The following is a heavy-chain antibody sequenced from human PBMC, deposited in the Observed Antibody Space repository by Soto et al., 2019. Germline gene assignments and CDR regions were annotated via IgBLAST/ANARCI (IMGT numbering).Heavy chain of an antibody. D-gene: IGHD6-13*01. V-gene: IGHV3-33*01. J-gene: IGHJ4*02. CDR3: ARVYSSWYSDY. CDR1: GFTFSTYG. CDR2: IWYDGSNK. Sequence: QVQLVESGGGVVQPGRSLRLSCAASGFTFSTYGMHWVRQAPGKGLEWVAVIWYDGSNKYYADSVKGRFTISRDNSKDPLYLQTNSLRAEDTAVYYCARVYSSWYSDYWGQGTLVTVSS.